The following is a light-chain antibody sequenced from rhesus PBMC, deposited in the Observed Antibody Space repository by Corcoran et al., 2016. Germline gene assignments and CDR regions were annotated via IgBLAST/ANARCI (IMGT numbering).Light chain of an antibody. Sequence: DIQMTQSPSSLSASVGDRVTITCRASQGINNYLSWYQQKPGKAPKHLFYYASSLETGVTSRFSGSRSGTDYTLTSSSLQPEDIATYYCQQYNNSPDSFGQGTKVEIK. CDR1: QGINNY. CDR3: QQYNNSPDS. CDR2: YAS. V-gene: IGKV1-66*01. J-gene: IGKJ2*01.